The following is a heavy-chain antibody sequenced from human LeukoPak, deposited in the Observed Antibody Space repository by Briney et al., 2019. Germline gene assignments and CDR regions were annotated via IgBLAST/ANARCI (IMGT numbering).Heavy chain of an antibody. J-gene: IGHJ4*02. D-gene: IGHD3-9*01. CDR3: ARRDVLTGYYEVIEN. V-gene: IGHV5-51*01. CDR1: GYSFTSYW. Sequence: GESLKISCKGSGYSFTSYWIGWVRQMPGKGLEWMGIIYPGDSDIRYSPSFQGQVTISVDKSISTAYLQWSSLKASDTAMYYCARRDVLTGYYEVIENWGQGTLVTVSS. CDR2: IYPGDSDI.